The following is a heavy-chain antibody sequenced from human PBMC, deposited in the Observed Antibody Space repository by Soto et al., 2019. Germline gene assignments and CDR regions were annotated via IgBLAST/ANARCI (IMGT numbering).Heavy chain of an antibody. CDR3: AKVKKRGIAATGLFDY. J-gene: IGHJ4*02. D-gene: IGHD6-13*01. V-gene: IGHV3-30*18. CDR1: GFTFSSYG. Sequence: SLRLSCAASGFTFSSYGMHWVRQAPGKGLEWVAVISYDGSNKYYADSVKGRFTISRDNSKNTLYLQMNSLRAEDTAVYYCAKVKKRGIAATGLFDYWGQGTLVTVSS. CDR2: ISYDGSNK.